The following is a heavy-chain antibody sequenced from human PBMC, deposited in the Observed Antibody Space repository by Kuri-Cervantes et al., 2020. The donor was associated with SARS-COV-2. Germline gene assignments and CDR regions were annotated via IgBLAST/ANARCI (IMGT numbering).Heavy chain of an antibody. Sequence: SVKVSCKASGGTFSSYAISWVRQAPGQGLEWMGGIIPIFGTANYAQKFQGRVTITADESTSTAYMELSSLRSEDTAVYYCARGCYGSGSYWYYYYGMDVWGQGTMVTVSS. CDR3: ARGCYGSGSYWYYYYGMDV. V-gene: IGHV1-69*13. CDR1: GGTFSSYA. CDR2: IIPIFGTA. J-gene: IGHJ6*02. D-gene: IGHD3-10*01.